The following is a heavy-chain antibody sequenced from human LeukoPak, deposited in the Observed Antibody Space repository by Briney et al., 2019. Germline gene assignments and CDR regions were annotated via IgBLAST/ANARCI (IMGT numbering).Heavy chain of an antibody. Sequence: GGSLRLSCAASGFTLSNYVMSWVRQAPGKGLEWVSYINHNGEMIFYPDFVKGRFTISRDNAKNSQYLQMNSLRDEDTAVYYCARDNDWAFHYWGQGTLVTVSS. CDR3: ARDNDWAFHY. J-gene: IGHJ4*02. V-gene: IGHV3-48*02. CDR1: GFTLSNYV. D-gene: IGHD3-9*01. CDR2: INHNGEMI.